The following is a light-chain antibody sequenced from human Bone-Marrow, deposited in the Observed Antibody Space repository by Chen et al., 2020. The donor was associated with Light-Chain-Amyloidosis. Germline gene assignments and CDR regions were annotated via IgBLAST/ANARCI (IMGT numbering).Light chain of an antibody. J-gene: IGLJ2*01. CDR2: DVS. V-gene: IGLV2-14*01. CDR3: RAYISSSTLVV. Sequence: QSALTQPASVSGSPGQSITISCTGTSSDVGAYNYVSWYQQHPGKAPKLMIYDVSNRPSGVPYRFSGSKSGNTASLTISGLQAEDEADYHCRAYISSSTLVVFGGGTKPTVL. CDR1: SSDVGAYNY.